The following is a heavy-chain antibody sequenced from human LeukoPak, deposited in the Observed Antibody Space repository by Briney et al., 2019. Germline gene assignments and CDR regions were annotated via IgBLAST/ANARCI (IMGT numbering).Heavy chain of an antibody. CDR1: GYSISSGYF. Sequence: PSETLSLTCNVSGYSISSGYFWGWVRQPPGKGLEWIGSIYHSGSTYYNPSLKSRVSMSVDTSTNQFSLRLTSVTAADTAVYFCARAGTYDRYNFTNYYYYMDVWGKGTTVTISS. D-gene: IGHD3-22*01. CDR3: ARAGTYDRYNFTNYYYYMDV. V-gene: IGHV4-38-2*02. J-gene: IGHJ6*03. CDR2: IYHSGST.